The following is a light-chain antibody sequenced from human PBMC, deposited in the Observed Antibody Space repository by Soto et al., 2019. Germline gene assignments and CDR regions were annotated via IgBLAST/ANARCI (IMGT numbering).Light chain of an antibody. CDR2: DAS. CDR3: QHRYHWPWT. J-gene: IGKJ1*01. CDR1: QSVGSY. V-gene: IGKV3-11*01. Sequence: EIVLTQSPATLSLSPGERATLSCWASQSVGSYLAWYQQKPGQAPRLLIYDASNRATGIPARFSGSGSGTDFTLTITSLEPEDFAVYFCQHRYHWPWTFGQGTKVEI.